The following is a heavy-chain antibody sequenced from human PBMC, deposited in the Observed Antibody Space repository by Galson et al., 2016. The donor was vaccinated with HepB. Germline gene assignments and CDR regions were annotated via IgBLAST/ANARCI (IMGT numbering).Heavy chain of an antibody. Sequence: SLRLSCAASGFSFRSYDMHWVRQAPGKGLEWVAGMSYDGNNINYGYSVKGRFTISRDNSKNTLYLQMNSLRAEDTAVYFCARDRSTVTYLDYWGQGTLVGVSS. V-gene: IGHV3-33*01. CDR2: MSYDGNNI. J-gene: IGHJ4*02. D-gene: IGHD4-17*01. CDR3: ARDRSTVTYLDY. CDR1: GFSFRSYD.